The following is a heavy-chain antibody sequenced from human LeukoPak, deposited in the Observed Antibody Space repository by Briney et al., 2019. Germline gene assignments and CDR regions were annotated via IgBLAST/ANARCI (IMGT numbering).Heavy chain of an antibody. CDR1: GGSISSSSYY. CDR2: IYYSGDT. V-gene: IGHV4-39*01. Sequence: SETLSLTCTVSGGSISSSSYYWGWIRQPPGKGLEWIGSIYYSGDTYYNPSLKSRRVTISVATSKNQFSLRLSSVTAADTAVYYCARARQGYSSSSPYDYWGQGTLVTVSS. J-gene: IGHJ4*02. D-gene: IGHD6-6*01. CDR3: ARARQGYSSSSPYDY.